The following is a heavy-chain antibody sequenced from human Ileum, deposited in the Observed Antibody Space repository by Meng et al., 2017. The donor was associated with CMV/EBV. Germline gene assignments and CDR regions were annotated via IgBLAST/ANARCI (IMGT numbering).Heavy chain of an antibody. J-gene: IGHJ5*02. D-gene: IGHD4-23*01. CDR2: VFFSGST. V-gene: IGHV4-59*01. Sequence: SETLSLTCTVSGVSINTYYWSWIRQPPGKGLEWIGYVFFSGSTTYNPSLKGRVAMSVDGSKSQFYLNLTPVTSADTAVYYCATFGGNSGWLDHWSQGTLVTVSS. CDR1: GVSINTYY. CDR3: ATFGGNSGWLDH.